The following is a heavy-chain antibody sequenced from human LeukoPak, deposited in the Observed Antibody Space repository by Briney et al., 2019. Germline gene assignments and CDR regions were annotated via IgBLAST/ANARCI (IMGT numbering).Heavy chain of an antibody. J-gene: IGHJ5*02. V-gene: IGHV4-31*03. D-gene: IGHD2-2*01. CDR2: IYYSGST. Sequence: SETLSLTCTVSDGSISSRSYYWGWIRQHPGKGLEWIGYIYYSGSTYYNPSLKSRVTISVDTSKNQFSLKLSSVTAADTAVYYCARQGPAALRYNWFDPWGQGTLVTVSS. CDR1: DGSISSRSYY. CDR3: ARQGPAALRYNWFDP.